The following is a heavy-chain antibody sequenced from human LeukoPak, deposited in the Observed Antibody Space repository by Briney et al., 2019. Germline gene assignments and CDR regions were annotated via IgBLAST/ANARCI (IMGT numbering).Heavy chain of an antibody. CDR3: ARDLALWFGELWGNLDY. CDR2: IWYDGSNK. CDR1: GFTFSSYG. D-gene: IGHD3-10*01. J-gene: IGHJ4*02. Sequence: GGSLRLSCGASGFTFSSYGMHWVRQAPGKGLEWVAVIWYDGSNKYYADSMKGRFTISRDNSKNTLYLQMNSLRAEDTAVYYCARDLALWFGELWGNLDYWGQGTLVTVSS. V-gene: IGHV3-33*01.